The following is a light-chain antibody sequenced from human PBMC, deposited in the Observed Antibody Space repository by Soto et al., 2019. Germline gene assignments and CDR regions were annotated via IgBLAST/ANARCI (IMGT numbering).Light chain of an antibody. CDR1: QSISTY. J-gene: IGKJ1*01. Sequence: DIQMTHFPSSLSASVGDRVTISCRAAQSISTYLNWYQQKPGTAPRLLIYSASSVKTGVPPRFSGGGSGRDFTLTISSLRPEDIATYFCQQSYTSPPWTFGQGTKV. V-gene: IGKV1-39*01. CDR2: SAS. CDR3: QQSYTSPPWT.